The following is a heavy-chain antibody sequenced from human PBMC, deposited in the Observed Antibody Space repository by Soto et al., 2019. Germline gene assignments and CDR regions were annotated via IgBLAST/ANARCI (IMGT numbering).Heavy chain of an antibody. CDR3: ARVMGLYCSSTSCYGGYYYGMDV. V-gene: IGHV3-21*01. CDR1: GFTFSSYS. J-gene: IGHJ6*02. CDR2: ISSSSSYI. Sequence: GGSLRLSCAASGFTFSSYSMNWVRQAPGKGLEWVSSISSSSSYIYYADSVKGRFTISRDNAKNSLYLQMNSLRAEDTAVYYCARVMGLYCSSTSCYGGYYYGMDVWGQVTTVTVSS. D-gene: IGHD2-2*01.